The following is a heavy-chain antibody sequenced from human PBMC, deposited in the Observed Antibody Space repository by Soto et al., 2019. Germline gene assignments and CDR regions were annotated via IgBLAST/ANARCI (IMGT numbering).Heavy chain of an antibody. CDR3: ARVGMASGNGYGSGSYDI. J-gene: IGHJ4*02. CDR2: ITSSSTYM. D-gene: IGHD3-10*01. CDR1: GFTFSSYD. Sequence: EVQLVESGGGLVKPGGSLRLSCAASGFTFSSYDMNWVRQAPGKGLEWVSSITSSSTYMNYADSVKGRFTTSRDNAGNSLYLQMNCLRDQDTAVYYCARVGMASGNGYGSGSYDIWGQGTLITDSS. V-gene: IGHV3-21*02.